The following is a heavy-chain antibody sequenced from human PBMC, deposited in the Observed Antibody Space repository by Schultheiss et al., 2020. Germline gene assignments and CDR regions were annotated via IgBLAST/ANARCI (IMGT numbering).Heavy chain of an antibody. J-gene: IGHJ4*02. CDR3: ARGRLGAVSY. V-gene: IGHV6-1*01. CDR2: TYYRSKWYN. D-gene: IGHD2/OR15-2a*01. CDR1: GDSVSSNSVV. Sequence: SQTLSLTCAISGDSVSSNSVVWNWIRQSPSRGLEWLGRTYYRSKWYNDYAISVKSRITINPDTSKNQFSLKLSSVTAADTAVYYCARGRLGAVSYWGQGTLVTVSS.